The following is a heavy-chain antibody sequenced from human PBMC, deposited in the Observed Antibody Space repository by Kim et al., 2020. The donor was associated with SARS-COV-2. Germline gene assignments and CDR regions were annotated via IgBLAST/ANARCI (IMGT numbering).Heavy chain of an antibody. CDR3: AKEAPPRPGPYPIATPSYYFDY. J-gene: IGHJ4*02. CDR2: ISGSGGST. Sequence: GGSLRLSCAASGFTFSSYAMSWVRQAPGKGLEWVSAISGSGGSTYYADSVKGRFTISRDNSKNTLYLQMNSLRAEDTAVYYCAKEAPPRPGPYPIATPSYYFDYWGQGTLVTVSS. CDR1: GFTFSSYA. D-gene: IGHD1-26*01. V-gene: IGHV3-23*01.